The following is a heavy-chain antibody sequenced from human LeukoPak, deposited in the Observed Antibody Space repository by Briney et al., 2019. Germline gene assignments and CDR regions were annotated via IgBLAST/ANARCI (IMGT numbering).Heavy chain of an antibody. CDR3: ARDPSYSSGWYDY. V-gene: IGHV4-4*07. CDR2: IDSSGST. D-gene: IGHD6-19*01. CDR1: GGSISRYY. Sequence: SETLSLTCTVSGGSISRYYWIRIRQPAGKGLEWIGRIDSSGSTNYNPSLKSRVTMSVDTSKNQFSLKLSSVTAADTAVYYCARDPSYSSGWYDYWGQGTLVTVSS. J-gene: IGHJ4*02.